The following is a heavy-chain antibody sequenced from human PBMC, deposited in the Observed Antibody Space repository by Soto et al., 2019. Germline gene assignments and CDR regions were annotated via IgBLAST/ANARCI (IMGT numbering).Heavy chain of an antibody. CDR3: ATACIVGVTGGLFDK. Sequence: GGSLCLSCETSGFTFTVAWMSWVRQAPRKGLEWVGRIKSNKNGGTNDYAAPERGRLTISRDDSKSTLFLQLNSLQIDDTAVHYCATACIVGVTGGLFDKWGQGALVTVSS. D-gene: IGHD1-26*01. V-gene: IGHV3-15*01. CDR1: GFTFTVAW. CDR2: IKSNKNGGTN. J-gene: IGHJ4*02.